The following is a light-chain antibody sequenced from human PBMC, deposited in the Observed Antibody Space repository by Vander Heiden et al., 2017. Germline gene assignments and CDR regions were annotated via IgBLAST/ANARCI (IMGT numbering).Light chain of an antibody. CDR1: HGISSA. CDR3: QQFKNDLHTSLP. CDR2: DAY. Sequence: AIEFTRSPSSLSASVGDSVTITCRASHGISSALAWYQQKPGKAPKLVIYDAYSLESGGPSRFSGSGFGIDFTLTISSLQPEEFATYYCQQFKNDLHTSLPFGGGTKVEIK. J-gene: IGKJ4*01. V-gene: IGKV1D-13*01.